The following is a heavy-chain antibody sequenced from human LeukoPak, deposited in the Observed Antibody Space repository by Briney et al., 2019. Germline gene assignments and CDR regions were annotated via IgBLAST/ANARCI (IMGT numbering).Heavy chain of an antibody. D-gene: IGHD3-3*01. CDR1: GYTFTGHY. V-gene: IGHV1-2*02. Sequence: ASVKVSCKASGYTFTGHYMHWVRQAPGQGFEWMGWINPNSGGTKYAQKFQGRVTLTRDTSISTAYMELSRLRCDDTAVYYCARSYDFWSGPPFDPWGQGTLVTVSS. CDR2: INPNSGGT. CDR3: ARSYDFWSGPPFDP. J-gene: IGHJ5*02.